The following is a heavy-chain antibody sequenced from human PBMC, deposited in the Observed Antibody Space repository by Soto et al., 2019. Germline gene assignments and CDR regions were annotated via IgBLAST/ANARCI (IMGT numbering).Heavy chain of an antibody. V-gene: IGHV1-3*01. J-gene: IGHJ6*03. D-gene: IGHD1-1*01. CDR1: GYTFTSYA. CDR2: INAGNGNT. CDR3: ARENWNRFLGYYYYYMDV. Sequence: QVQLVQSGAEVKKPGASVKVSCKASGYTFTSYAMHWVRQAPGQRLEWMGWINAGNGNTKYSQKFQGRVTITRDTSASTAYMGLSSLRSEDTAVYYCARENWNRFLGYYYYYMDVWGKGTTVTVSS.